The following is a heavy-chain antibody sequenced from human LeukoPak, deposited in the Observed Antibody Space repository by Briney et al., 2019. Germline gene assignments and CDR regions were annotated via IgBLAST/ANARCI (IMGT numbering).Heavy chain of an antibody. CDR1: GVSISSSSYY. J-gene: IGHJ6*03. V-gene: IGHV4-39*07. Sequence: PSETLSLTCTVSGVSISSSSYYWGWIRQAPGKGREWIWSSYYSGITYDDPSLKSRVIISVDTSQKQFSLKLSSVTAADTAVYYCARGRGRWLDPHYMDVWGKGTTVTVSS. CDR2: SYYSGIT. CDR3: ARGRGRWLDPHYMDV. D-gene: IGHD6-19*01.